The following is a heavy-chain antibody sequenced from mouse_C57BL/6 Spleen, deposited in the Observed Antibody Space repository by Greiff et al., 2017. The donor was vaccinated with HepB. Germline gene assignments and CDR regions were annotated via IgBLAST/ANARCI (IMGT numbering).Heavy chain of an antibody. D-gene: IGHD2-4*01. CDR1: GFTFSSYG. J-gene: IGHJ2*01. V-gene: IGHV5-6*01. CDR3: ARYDYDEGYFDY. Sequence: EVKLMESGGDLVKPGGSLKLSCAASGFTFSSYGMSWVRQTPDKRLEWVATISSGGSYTYYPDSVKGRFTISRDNAKNTLYLQMSSLKSEDTAMYYCARYDYDEGYFDYWGQGTTLTVSS. CDR2: ISSGGSYT.